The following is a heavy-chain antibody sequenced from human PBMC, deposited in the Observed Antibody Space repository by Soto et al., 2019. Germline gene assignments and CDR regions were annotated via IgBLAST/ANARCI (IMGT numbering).Heavy chain of an antibody. CDR2: IRQDGSEK. J-gene: IGHJ4*02. CDR3: ARDKVATMGAIDY. V-gene: IGHV3-7*01. D-gene: IGHD5-12*01. Sequence: EVQLVESGGGLVQPGGSLRLSCAASGFTFSSYWMSWVRQAPGKGLEWVANIRQDGSEKYYVDSVKGRFTISRDNAKNSLYVQMNSLRAEDTAVYYCARDKVATMGAIDYWGQGTLVTVPS. CDR1: GFTFSSYW.